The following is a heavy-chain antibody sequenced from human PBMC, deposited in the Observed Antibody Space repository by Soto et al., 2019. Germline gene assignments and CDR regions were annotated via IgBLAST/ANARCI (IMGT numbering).Heavy chain of an antibody. J-gene: IGHJ5*02. D-gene: IGHD3-22*01. CDR3: ARNGDSSDYRGWFDP. V-gene: IGHV3-66*01. CDR2: IYSGGTT. Sequence: PGGSLRLSCAASGFTFSGSAVHWVRQAPGKGLEWVSVIYSGGTTYYADSVKGRFTISRDNSKNTLYLQMNSLRAEDTAVYYCARNGDSSDYRGWFDPWGQGTLVTVSS. CDR1: GFTFSGSA.